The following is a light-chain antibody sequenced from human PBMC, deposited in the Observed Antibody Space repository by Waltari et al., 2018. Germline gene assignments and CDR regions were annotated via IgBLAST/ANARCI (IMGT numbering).Light chain of an antibody. CDR2: VNSDGGH. V-gene: IGLV4-69*01. CDR3: QTGGHGTWV. J-gene: IGLJ3*02. Sequence: QLVVTQSPSASASLGASVKLTCTLSSGHSSNIIAWLQQQPEKGPRYLMKVNSDGGHSRGDEMPDRFSGSSSGAERYLTISSLQAEDEADYYCQTGGHGTWVFGGGTKLTVL. CDR1: SGHSSNI.